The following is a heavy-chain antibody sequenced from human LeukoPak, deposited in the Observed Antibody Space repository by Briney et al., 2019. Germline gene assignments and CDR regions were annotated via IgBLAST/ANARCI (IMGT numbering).Heavy chain of an antibody. V-gene: IGHV3-48*03. J-gene: IGHJ4*02. CDR2: ISSGGRTI. CDR1: GFTFSSFD. Sequence: GGSLRRSCAASGFTFSSFDMNWVRQAPGKGLEWISYISSGGRTIYYADSVKGRFTISRDNAKNLLYLQMNSLRAEDTAVYYCARNNYGDSWGQGTRVTVSS. CDR3: ARNNYGDS.